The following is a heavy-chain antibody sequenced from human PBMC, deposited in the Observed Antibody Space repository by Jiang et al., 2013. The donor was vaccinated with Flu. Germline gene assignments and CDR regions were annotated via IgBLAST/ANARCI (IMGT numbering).Heavy chain of an antibody. CDR2: INGGNGNT. CDR3: ASSREMTTVTTSLDY. CDR1: GYTFTSYA. J-gene: IGHJ4*02. D-gene: IGHD4-17*01. V-gene: IGHV1-3*01. Sequence: AEVKKPGASVKVSCKASGYTFTSYAMHWVRQAPGQRLEWMGWINGGNGNTKYSQKFQGRVTITRDTSASTAYMELSSLRSEDTAVYYCASSREMTTVTTSLDYWGQGTLVTVSS.